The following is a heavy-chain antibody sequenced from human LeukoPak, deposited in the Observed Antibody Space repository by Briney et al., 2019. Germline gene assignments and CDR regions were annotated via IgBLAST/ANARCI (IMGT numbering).Heavy chain of an antibody. V-gene: IGHV4-30-4*01. CDR3: ARVVQDWYFDL. CDR1: GGSISSGDYY. D-gene: IGHD1-1*01. Sequence: PSQTLSLTCTVSGGSISSGDYYWSWIRQPPGKGLEWIGYIYYSGSTYHNPSLKSRVTISVDTSKNQFSLKLSSVTAADTAVYYCARVVQDWYFDLWGRGTLVTVSS. CDR2: IYYSGST. J-gene: IGHJ2*01.